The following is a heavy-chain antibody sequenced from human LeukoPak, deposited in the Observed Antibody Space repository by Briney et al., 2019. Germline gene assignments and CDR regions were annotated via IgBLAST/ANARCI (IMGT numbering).Heavy chain of an antibody. CDR1: GGSISSGSYY. CDR3: AREIGYYYDSSGYSRFDY. D-gene: IGHD3-22*01. CDR2: IYTSGST. Sequence: SETLSLSWTVSGGSISSGSYYWSWIRQPAGKGLEWIGRIYTSGSTNYNPSLKSRITISVDTSKNQFSLKLSSVTAADTAVYYCAREIGYYYDSSGYSRFDYWGQGTLVTVSS. J-gene: IGHJ4*02. V-gene: IGHV4-61*02.